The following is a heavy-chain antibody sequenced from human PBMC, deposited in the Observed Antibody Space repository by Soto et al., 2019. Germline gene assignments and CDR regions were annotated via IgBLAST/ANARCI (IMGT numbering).Heavy chain of an antibody. Sequence: PGGSLRLSCAASGFPFSSYAMSWVRQTPEGGLGWVAAISGGGNDRYYADFVQGRFTFSRDNSRNILYLHMNSLRADDTAMYFCARSLFMVAPDSEPFYYWGQGTLVTVSS. V-gene: IGHV3-23*01. J-gene: IGHJ4*02. D-gene: IGHD3-22*01. CDR1: GFPFSSYA. CDR2: ISGGGNDR. CDR3: ARSLFMVAPDSEPFYY.